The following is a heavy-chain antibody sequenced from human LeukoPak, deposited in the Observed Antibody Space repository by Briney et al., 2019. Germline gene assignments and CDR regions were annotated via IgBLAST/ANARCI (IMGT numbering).Heavy chain of an antibody. J-gene: IGHJ4*02. CDR1: GFTFTSAP. CDR2: SGTDGDT. V-gene: IGHV3-23*01. Sequence: QPGGSLRLSCVLSGFTFTSAPMNWVRQAPGKGLEWVSTSGTDGDTYYADSVKGRFTISRDNSKNTVHLQMTSLRVEDTAVYYCATKTRGNYPYDYWGQGTLVIVSP. D-gene: IGHD3-22*01. CDR3: ATKTRGNYPYDY.